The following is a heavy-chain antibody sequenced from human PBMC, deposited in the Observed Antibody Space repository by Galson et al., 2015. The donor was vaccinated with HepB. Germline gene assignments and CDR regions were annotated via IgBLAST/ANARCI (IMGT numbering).Heavy chain of an antibody. Sequence: QSGADVKKPGESLRISCKVSGYSFTSYWINWVRQTPGKGLEWMGRNDPSDSHANYSPSFQGHVTFSVDKSITTAYLQWSSLKASDTGIYYCARSSAWSAADSWGQGTLVTVSS. CDR1: GYSFTSYW. CDR2: NDPSDSHA. CDR3: ARSSAWSAADS. J-gene: IGHJ4*02. V-gene: IGHV5-10-1*01. D-gene: IGHD6-19*01.